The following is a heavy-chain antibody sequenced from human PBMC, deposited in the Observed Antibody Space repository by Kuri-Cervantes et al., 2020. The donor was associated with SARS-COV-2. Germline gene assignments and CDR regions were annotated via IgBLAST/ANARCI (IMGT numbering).Heavy chain of an antibody. V-gene: IGHV4-59*11. Sequence: SETLSLTCTVSGGSISDHYWSWIRQSPGKGLEWIGYIYDSGITNYNPSLKSRVTVSVDKSKNHFSLRLSSVTAADTAVYYCARDLNGQLWSTGLGYWGQGTLVTVSS. CDR2: IYDSGIT. D-gene: IGHD5-18*01. J-gene: IGHJ4*02. CDR1: GGSISDHY. CDR3: ARDLNGQLWSTGLGY.